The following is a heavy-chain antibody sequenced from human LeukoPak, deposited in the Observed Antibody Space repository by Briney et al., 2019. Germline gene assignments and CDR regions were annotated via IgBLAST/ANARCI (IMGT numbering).Heavy chain of an antibody. V-gene: IGHV3-7*01. CDR2: IKQDGSEK. D-gene: IGHD3-10*01. Sequence: GGSLRLSFAASGFPFCSYWMIWVRQAPGKGLEWVANIKQDGSEKYYVDSVKGRFTISRDNAKNSLYLQMNSLRAEDTAVYYCARDMVWFDYWGQGTLVTVSS. CDR3: ARDMVWFDY. J-gene: IGHJ4*02. CDR1: GFPFCSYW.